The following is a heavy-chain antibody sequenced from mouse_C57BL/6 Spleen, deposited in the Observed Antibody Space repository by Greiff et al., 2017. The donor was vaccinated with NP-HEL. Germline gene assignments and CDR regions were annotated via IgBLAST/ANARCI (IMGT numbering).Heavy chain of an antibody. CDR1: GFTFSDYG. CDR3: ARIYYGYLYAMDY. J-gene: IGHJ4*01. D-gene: IGHD2-2*01. Sequence: EVQLVESGGGLVKPGGSLKLSCAASGFTFSDYGMHWVRQAPEKGLEWVAYISSGSSTINYAHTVKGRFTISRDNANNTLFLQMTSLSSEDTAMYYCARIYYGYLYAMDYWGQGTSVTVSS. V-gene: IGHV5-17*01. CDR2: ISSGSSTI.